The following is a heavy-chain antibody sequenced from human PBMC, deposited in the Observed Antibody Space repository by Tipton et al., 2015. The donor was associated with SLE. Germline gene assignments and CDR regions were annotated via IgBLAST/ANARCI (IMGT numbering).Heavy chain of an antibody. Sequence: SLRLSCAASGFTFNSYGMSWVRQAPGKGLEWVSAISGSGGSTYYADSVRGRFTISRDNAKNTVFPQLSSLRAEDTAIYYCASATLIAGPWGQGILVTVSS. CDR2: ISGSGGST. D-gene: IGHD2-21*01. J-gene: IGHJ4*02. CDR3: ASATLIAGP. V-gene: IGHV3-23*01. CDR1: GFTFNSYG.